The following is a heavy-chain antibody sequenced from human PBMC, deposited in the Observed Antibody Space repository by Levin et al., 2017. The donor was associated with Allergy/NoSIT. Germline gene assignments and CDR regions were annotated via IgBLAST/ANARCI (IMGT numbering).Heavy chain of an antibody. J-gene: IGHJ4*02. CDR2: MWYDGRNT. D-gene: IGHD6-13*01. V-gene: IGHV3-33*01. CDR3: ARDGTSSSDY. CDR1: GFTFSTSG. Sequence: GESLKISCAASGFTFSTSGMHWVRQAPGKGLQWVAFMWYDGRNTYYADSVKGRFTISRDNSNNTLFLQMNSLRAEDTAVYFCARDGTSSSDYWGQGTLVTVSS.